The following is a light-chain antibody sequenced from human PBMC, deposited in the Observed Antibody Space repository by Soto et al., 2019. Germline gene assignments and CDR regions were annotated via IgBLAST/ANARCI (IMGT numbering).Light chain of an antibody. CDR3: QQYHDWPPIT. CDR1: QSISSD. J-gene: IGKJ3*01. V-gene: IGKV3-15*01. Sequence: EVVMTQSPGTLSLSAGERATVSCRASQSISSDLAWYQQKPGQAPRLLIYGASTRATDIPARFSGGGSGTEFTLTISSLQSKDSAIYYCQQYHDWPPITFGPGTKVHIK. CDR2: GAS.